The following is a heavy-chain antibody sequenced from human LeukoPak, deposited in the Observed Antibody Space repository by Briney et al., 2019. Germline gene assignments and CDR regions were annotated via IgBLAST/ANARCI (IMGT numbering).Heavy chain of an antibody. V-gene: IGHV3-30*03. J-gene: IGHJ4*02. CDR3: ARDLPPYCSSTSCYSGGLED. CDR1: GFTFSSYG. Sequence: GGSLRLSCAASGFTFSSYGMHWVRQAPGKGLEWVAVISYDGSNKYYADSVKGRFTISRDNSKNTLYLQMNSLRAEDTAVYYCARDLPPYCSSTSCYSGGLEDWGQGTLVTVSS. CDR2: ISYDGSNK. D-gene: IGHD2-2*01.